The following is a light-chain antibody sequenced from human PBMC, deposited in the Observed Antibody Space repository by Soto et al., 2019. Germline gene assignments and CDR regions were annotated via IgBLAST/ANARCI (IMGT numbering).Light chain of an antibody. CDR2: EVS. Sequence: QSALTQPASVSGSPGQSITISCTGTSSDVGSYNLVSWYQQHPGKAPKLMIYEVSTRPSGVSNRFSGSKSGNTASLTISGLQAEDEADYYSCSYAGSSTSLVVFGGGTKVTVL. CDR3: CSYAGSSTSLVV. CDR1: SSDVGSYNL. J-gene: IGLJ2*01. V-gene: IGLV2-23*02.